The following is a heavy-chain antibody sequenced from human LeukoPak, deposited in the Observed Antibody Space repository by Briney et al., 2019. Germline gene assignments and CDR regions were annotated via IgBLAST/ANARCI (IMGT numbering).Heavy chain of an antibody. Sequence: PSETLSLTCTVSNGSINSRGYYWGWIRQPPGKGLEWIGNIYYSGNTYYNPSLKSRITISVDTSRNLFSLNLTSVTAADTAVYYCARDNHYTTSGLYYYYYMDVWGKGTTVTVSS. CDR3: ARDNHYTTSGLYYYYYMDV. J-gene: IGHJ6*03. V-gene: IGHV4-39*07. CDR2: IYYSGNT. CDR1: NGSINSRGYY. D-gene: IGHD2-2*02.